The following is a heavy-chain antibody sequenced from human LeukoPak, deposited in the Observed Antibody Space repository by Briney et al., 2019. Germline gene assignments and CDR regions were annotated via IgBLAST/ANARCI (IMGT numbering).Heavy chain of an antibody. V-gene: IGHV4-34*01. D-gene: IGHD4-11*01. CDR3: ARAVLPTVVFDY. Sequence: KPSETLSLTCAVYGGSFSGYYWSWIRQPPGKGLEWIGEINHSGSTNYNPSLKSRVTIPVDTSKNQFSLKLSSVTAADTAVYYCARAVLPTVVFDYWGQGTLVTVSS. J-gene: IGHJ4*02. CDR2: INHSGST. CDR1: GGSFSGYY.